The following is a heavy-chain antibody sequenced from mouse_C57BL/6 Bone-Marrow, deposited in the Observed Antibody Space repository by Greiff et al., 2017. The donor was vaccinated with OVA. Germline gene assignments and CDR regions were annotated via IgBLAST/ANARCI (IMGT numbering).Heavy chain of an antibody. CDR1: GFNIKDDY. CDR2: IDPENGDT. J-gene: IGHJ2*01. Sequence: EVQRVESGAELVRPGASVKLSCTASGFNIKDDYMHWVKQRPEQGLEWIGWIDPENGDTEYASKFQGKATITADTSSNTAYLQLSSLTSEDTAVYYCTTGYPYYWGQGTTLTVSS. CDR3: TTGYPYY. D-gene: IGHD2-2*01. V-gene: IGHV14-4*01.